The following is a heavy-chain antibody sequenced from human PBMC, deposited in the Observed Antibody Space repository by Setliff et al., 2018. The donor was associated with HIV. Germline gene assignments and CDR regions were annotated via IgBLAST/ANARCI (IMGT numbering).Heavy chain of an antibody. CDR3: SRAAHDAVDWLDP. CDR2: IHTSGRT. CDR1: SESIVSYY. V-gene: IGHV4-4*08. Sequence: PSETLSLTCAVSSESIVSYYWNWIRQPPGRGLEWIGYIHTSGRTKYNPSLKSRLTILVDTSKKQFSLRLTSVTAADTAVYYCSRAAHDAVDWLDPWGQGTLVTVSS. D-gene: IGHD1-1*01. J-gene: IGHJ5*02.